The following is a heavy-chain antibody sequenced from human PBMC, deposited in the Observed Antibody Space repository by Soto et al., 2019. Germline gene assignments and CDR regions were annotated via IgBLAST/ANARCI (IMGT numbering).Heavy chain of an antibody. V-gene: IGHV3-74*01. CDR2: ISGDGRFT. CDR3: ARVGGGWGTLDF. D-gene: IGHD2-21*01. Sequence: PGGSLRLSCGASGFTLSSYWMHWVRHAPGEGLVWVSRISGDGRFTRFADSVEGRFTITRANAKNTLHLQMDSLRVEDTAVYYCARVGGGWGTLDFWGQGALVTVSS. J-gene: IGHJ4*02. CDR1: GFTLSSYW.